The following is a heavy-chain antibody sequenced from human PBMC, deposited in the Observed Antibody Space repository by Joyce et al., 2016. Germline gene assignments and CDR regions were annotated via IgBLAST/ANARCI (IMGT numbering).Heavy chain of an antibody. Sequence: EVQLVESGGGLVQPGRSLTLSCAASGFTFNNHWMDWVRQEPGRGLEWVANINQDGSEKYYVDSVRGRFTISRDNAKNSLYLQMNGLRVEDTAVYFCSRVLDDWGQGTLVTVSS. V-gene: IGHV3-7*03. CDR3: SRVLDD. CDR1: GFTFNNHW. CDR2: INQDGSEK. J-gene: IGHJ4*02.